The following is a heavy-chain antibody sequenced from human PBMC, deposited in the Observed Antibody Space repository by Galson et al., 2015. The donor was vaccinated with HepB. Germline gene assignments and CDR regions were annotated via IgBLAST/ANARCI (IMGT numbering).Heavy chain of an antibody. V-gene: IGHV3-30-3*01. J-gene: IGHJ5*02. CDR1: GFTFSSYA. CDR3: ARDPVDDYVWGGYRYTKGGDNWFDP. D-gene: IGHD3-16*02. CDR2: ISYDGRNK. Sequence: SLRLSCAASGFTFSSYAMNWVRQAPGKGLGWVAVISYDGRNKYYADSVKGRFTISRDNSKNTLYLQMNSLIAEDTAVYYCARDPVDDYVWGGYRYTKGGDNWFDPWGQGTLVTVSS.